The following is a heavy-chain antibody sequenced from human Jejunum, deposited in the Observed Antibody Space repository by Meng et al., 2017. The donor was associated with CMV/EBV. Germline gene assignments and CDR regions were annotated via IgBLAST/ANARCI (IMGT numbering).Heavy chain of an antibody. CDR1: GYSFTDYY. CDR3: ARDPGGSSPVFDY. Sequence: QVPLGQSGADVKNPGASVKVSCRSSGYSFTDYYIHWVRQAPEQGLEWMGWISPNTGATNFAQNFQGRVTMTRDTSVSATYMELSSLTSDDTAVYFCARDPGGSSPVFDYWGQGTLVTVSS. J-gene: IGHJ4*01. V-gene: IGHV1-2*02. CDR2: ISPNTGAT. D-gene: IGHD2-8*02.